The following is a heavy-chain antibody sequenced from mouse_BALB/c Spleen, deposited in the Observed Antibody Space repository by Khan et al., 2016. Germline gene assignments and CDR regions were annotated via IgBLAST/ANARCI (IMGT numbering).Heavy chain of an antibody. D-gene: IGHD1-1*01. Sequence: EVQLVESGGGLVQPKGSLKLSCAASGFTFNTYAMAWVRQAPGKALEWVARTTTNSNNVPTYYADSVKDRCTHTRDDSQSMLYLQMNNLKTEDTAMYYCVRQNLRWYLDVWGAGTTVTVSS. J-gene: IGHJ1*01. CDR2: TTTNSNNVPT. CDR1: GFTFNTYA. CDR3: VRQNLRWYLDV. V-gene: IGHV10-1*02.